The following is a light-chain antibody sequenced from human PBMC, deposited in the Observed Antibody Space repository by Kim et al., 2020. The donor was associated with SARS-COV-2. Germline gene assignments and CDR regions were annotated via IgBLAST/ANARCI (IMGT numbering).Light chain of an antibody. V-gene: IGLV4-60*03. CDR1: SGHSDYI. Sequence: SSVKLTCTLSSGHSDYIIAWHQHQPGKAPRYLMKLEGSGSCDKGSGVPDCFSGSSSGADRYLTISNLQSEDEADYYCETWDSNTRVFGGGTQLTVL. CDR2: LEGSGSC. CDR3: ETWDSNTRV. J-gene: IGLJ3*02.